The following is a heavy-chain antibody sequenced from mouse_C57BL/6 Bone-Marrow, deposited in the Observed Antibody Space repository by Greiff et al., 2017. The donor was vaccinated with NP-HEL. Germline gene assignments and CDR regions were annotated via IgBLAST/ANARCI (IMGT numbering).Heavy chain of an antibody. CDR3: ASPYYSKAY. CDR2: ISNGGGST. CDR1: GFTFSDYY. Sequence: EVKLVESGGGLVQPGGSLKLSCAASGFTFSDYYMYWVRQTPEKRLEWVAYISNGGGSTYYPDTVKGRFTISRDNAKNTLYLQMSRLKSEDTAMYYCASPYYSKAYWGQGTLVTVSA. D-gene: IGHD2-5*01. J-gene: IGHJ3*01. V-gene: IGHV5-12*01.